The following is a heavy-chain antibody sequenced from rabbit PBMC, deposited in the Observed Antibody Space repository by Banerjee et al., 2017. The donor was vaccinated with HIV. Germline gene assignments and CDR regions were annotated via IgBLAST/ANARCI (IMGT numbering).Heavy chain of an antibody. D-gene: IGHD6-1*01. CDR1: GIDFSSGHD. Sequence: QSLEESGGDLVKPGASLTLTCKASGIDFSSGHDMCWVRQAPGKGLEWIACIAGGSGVTTYYASWAKGRFTISKTSTTVTLQMTSLTAADTATYFCARDYATGDGDWFFGLWGPGTLVTVS. CDR2: IAGGSGVTT. V-gene: IGHV1S40*01. J-gene: IGHJ4*01. CDR3: ARDYATGDGDWFFGL.